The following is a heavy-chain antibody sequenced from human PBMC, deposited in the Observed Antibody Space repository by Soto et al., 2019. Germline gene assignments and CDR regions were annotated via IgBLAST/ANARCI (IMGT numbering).Heavy chain of an antibody. V-gene: IGHV3-72*01. CDR2: TRNKVNSYRT. CDR3: TTVHPVNSILSSGMDV. Sequence: PGGSLRLSCAASGFTFSDHYMDWVRQAPGKGLEWVGRTRNKVNSYRTEYAASVKGRFTISRDDSKNALYLQMNSLKTEDTAVYYCTTVHPVNSILSSGMDVWGQGTTVTVSS. D-gene: IGHD3-9*01. CDR1: GFTFSDHY. J-gene: IGHJ6*02.